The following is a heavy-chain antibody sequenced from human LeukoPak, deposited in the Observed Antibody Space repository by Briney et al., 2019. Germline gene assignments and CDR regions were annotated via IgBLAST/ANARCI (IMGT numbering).Heavy chain of an antibody. Sequence: ASVKVSCKASGYSFTGYYMHWVRQAPGQGLEWMGWINPNSGGTDYAQKFQGRVTMTRDTSISTAYMELSRLRSDDTAVYYCATSRGYCSSTSCRDDYYFDYWGQGTLVTVSS. J-gene: IGHJ4*02. CDR1: GYSFTGYY. D-gene: IGHD2-2*01. CDR3: ATSRGYCSSTSCRDDYYFDY. CDR2: INPNSGGT. V-gene: IGHV1-2*02.